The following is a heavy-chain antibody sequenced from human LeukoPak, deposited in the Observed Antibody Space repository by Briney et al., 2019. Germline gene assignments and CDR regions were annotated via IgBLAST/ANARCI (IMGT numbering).Heavy chain of an antibody. V-gene: IGHV1-2*04. CDR1: GGTFSSYA. J-gene: IGHJ4*01. CDR3: ARGARYNWND. CDR2: INPNNGGT. Sequence: ASVKVSCKASGGTFSSYAISWVRQAPGQGLEWMGWINPNNGGTKYAQRFQGWVTMTRDTSINTAYMDLSSLGSDDTAVYYCARGARYNWNDWGQGTLLTVSS. D-gene: IGHD1-20*01.